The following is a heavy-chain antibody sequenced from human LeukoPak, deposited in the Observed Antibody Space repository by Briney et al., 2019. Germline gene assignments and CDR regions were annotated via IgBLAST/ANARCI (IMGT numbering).Heavy chain of an antibody. CDR3: AEAREYYDILTGYYSDAFDI. CDR1: GGSFSGYY. V-gene: IGHV4-34*01. J-gene: IGHJ3*02. CDR2: INTSGRP. D-gene: IGHD3-9*01. Sequence: SETLSLTCAVSGGSFSGYYWRWIRQPPGKGLEWNGEINTSGRPNYNPSLKSRVTISVDTSKHQFSLTLSSVTAADTAVYYCAEAREYYDILTGYYSDAFDIWGEGTMVT.